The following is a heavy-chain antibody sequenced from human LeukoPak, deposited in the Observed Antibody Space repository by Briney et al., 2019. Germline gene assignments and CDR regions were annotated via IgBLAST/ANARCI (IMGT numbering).Heavy chain of an antibody. CDR2: INPSGGST. Sequence: ASVKVSCKASGYTFTSYYMHWVRQAPGQGLEWMGIINPSGGSTSYAQKFQGRVTMTRDMSTSTVYMELSSLRSEDTAVYYCARDSPPYYYDSSGPFDYWGQGTLVTVSS. CDR1: GYTFTSYY. D-gene: IGHD3-22*01. J-gene: IGHJ4*02. V-gene: IGHV1-46*01. CDR3: ARDSPPYYYDSSGPFDY.